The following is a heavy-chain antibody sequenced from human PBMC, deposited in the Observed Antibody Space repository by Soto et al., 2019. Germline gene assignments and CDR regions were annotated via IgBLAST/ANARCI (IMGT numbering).Heavy chain of an antibody. CDR2: INHSGST. CDR3: ARRASSYYYDGSGYYYPVGNRFDS. CDR1: GGSFSGYY. D-gene: IGHD3-22*01. V-gene: IGHV4-34*01. Sequence: SETLSLTCAVYGGSFSGYYWSWSRQPPGKGLEWIGEINHSGSTNYNPSLKSRVTISVDTSKHQFSLKLSSVTAAGTAVYYYARRASSYYYDGSGYYYPVGNRFDSWGQGTLVTVSS. J-gene: IGHJ5*01.